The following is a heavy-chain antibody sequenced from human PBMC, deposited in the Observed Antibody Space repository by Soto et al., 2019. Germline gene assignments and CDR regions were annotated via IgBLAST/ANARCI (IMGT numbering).Heavy chain of an antibody. D-gene: IGHD2-15*01. CDR1: GYSFTSYW. CDR3: ARYCSGGSCYYYYGMDV. J-gene: IGHJ6*02. V-gene: IGHV5-10-1*01. CDR2: IDPSDSYT. Sequence: GESLKISCKGSGYSFTSYWISWVRQMPGKGLEWMGRIDPSDSYTNYSPSFQGHVTISADKSISTAYLQWSSLKASDTAMYYCARYCSGGSCYYYYGMDVWGQGTTVTVSS.